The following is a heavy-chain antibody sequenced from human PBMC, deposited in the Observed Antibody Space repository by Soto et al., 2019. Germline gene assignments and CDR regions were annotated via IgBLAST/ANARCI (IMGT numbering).Heavy chain of an antibody. Sequence: QVKLVQSGAEMKKPGASVKVSCKASGYTFTSYGIHWVRQAPGQRLEWMGRINVGNGNTKYSQNFQGRVTITRDTSATTAYLQLSSLRSEDTAVYYCARSTIRYNWFDPWGQGTLVTVSS. CDR3: ARSTIRYNWFDP. CDR1: GYTFTSYG. CDR2: INVGNGNT. V-gene: IGHV1-3*01. J-gene: IGHJ5*02. D-gene: IGHD3-3*01.